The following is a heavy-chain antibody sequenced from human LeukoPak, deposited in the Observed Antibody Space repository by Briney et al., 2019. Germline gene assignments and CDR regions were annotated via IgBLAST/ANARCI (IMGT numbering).Heavy chain of an antibody. D-gene: IGHD3-16*02. CDR1: GFTVSSNY. CDR3: ARSRPYDYVWGSYRQYYFDY. Sequence: GGSLRLSCAASGFTVSSNYMSWVRQAPGKGLEWVSVIYSGGSTYYADSVKGRFTISGHNSKNTLYLQMNSLRAEDTAVYYCARSRPYDYVWGSYRQYYFDYWGQGTLVTVSS. V-gene: IGHV3-53*04. J-gene: IGHJ4*02. CDR2: IYSGGST.